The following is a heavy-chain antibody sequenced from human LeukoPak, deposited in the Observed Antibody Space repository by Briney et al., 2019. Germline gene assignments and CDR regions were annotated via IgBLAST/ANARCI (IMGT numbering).Heavy chain of an antibody. CDR2: IFYNGHT. V-gene: IGHV4-59*01. D-gene: IGHD5-24*01. CDR3: ASTRDVYTPPDY. CDR1: GGSINSYY. J-gene: IGHJ4*02. Sequence: PSETLSLTCTVSGGSINSYYWNWIRQPPGKGLEWIGYIFYNGHTNSNPSLKSRVSISLDTSKNQFSLKLRSVTAADTALYYCASTRDVYTPPDYWGQGTLISVSS.